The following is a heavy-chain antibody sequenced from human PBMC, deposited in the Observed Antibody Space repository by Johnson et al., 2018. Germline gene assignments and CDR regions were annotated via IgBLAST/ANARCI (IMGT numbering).Heavy chain of an antibody. CDR2: IYYRGST. V-gene: IGHV4-59*01. CDR1: GGSISSYF. CDR3: ARVGEGELGDGMSI. D-gene: IGHD1-26*01. J-gene: IGHJ3*02. Sequence: QVQLQESGPGLVKPSETLSLTCTVSGGSISSYFWSWIRQPPGKGLEWIGYIYYRGSTNYNPSLKSRVIISVDTSKNRFSLKLSSVTAAETAVYYCARVGEGELGDGMSIWGQGTMVTVSS.